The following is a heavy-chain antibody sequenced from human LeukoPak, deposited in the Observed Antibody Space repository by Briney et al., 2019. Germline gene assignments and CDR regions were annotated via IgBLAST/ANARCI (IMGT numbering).Heavy chain of an antibody. CDR3: ARDTVGATDY. CDR1: GFTFSSYA. Sequence: GSLRLSCAASGFTFSSYAMRWVRQAPGKGPERVSVISGSGGSTYYADSVKGRFTISRDNSKNTLYLQMNSLRAEDTAVYYCARDTVGATDYWGQGTLSPSPQ. J-gene: IGHJ4*02. D-gene: IGHD1-26*01. CDR2: ISGSGGST. V-gene: IGHV3-23*01.